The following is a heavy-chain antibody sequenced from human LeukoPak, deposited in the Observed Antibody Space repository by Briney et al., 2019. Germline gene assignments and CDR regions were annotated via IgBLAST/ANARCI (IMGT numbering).Heavy chain of an antibody. CDR3: ASQTTVSQVDY. D-gene: IGHD4-17*01. V-gene: IGHV4-4*07. CDR2: IYTSGST. J-gene: IGHJ4*02. CDR1: GGSISNYY. Sequence: SETLSLTCTVSGGSISNYYSIWIRQPPGKGLELIGRIYTSGSTNYNPSLKSRVTMSVDTSKNQFSLKLSSVTAADTAVYYCASQTTVSQVDYWGQGTLVTVSS.